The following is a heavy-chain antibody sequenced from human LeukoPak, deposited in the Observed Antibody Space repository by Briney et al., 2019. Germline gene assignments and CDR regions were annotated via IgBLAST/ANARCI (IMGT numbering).Heavy chain of an antibody. CDR2: ILYDGSEA. CDR3: GRSRDGYYHVAQ. D-gene: IGHD5-24*01. V-gene: IGHV3-33*05. Sequence: GASLRLSCAPSGFILSSYGMHWLRQAPDKGLEGGAGILYDGSEADNDSVKGRFTISRDNFKNTVFLQMSSLRVEGSAMSLCGRSRDGYYHVAQWGQGTLVTVSS. J-gene: IGHJ4*02. CDR1: GFILSSYG.